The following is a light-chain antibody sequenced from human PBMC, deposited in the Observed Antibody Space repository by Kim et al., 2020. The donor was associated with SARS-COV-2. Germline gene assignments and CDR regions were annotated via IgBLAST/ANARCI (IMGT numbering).Light chain of an antibody. CDR2: KHS. Sequence: VYAEQTASITCSGDQLGDKNACWDQQKPGQSHVLVNYKHSKRPSGIPERFSSSNSGNTATLTISGTQAMDEADYYCQAWDASTVVFDGGTQLTVL. CDR1: QLGDKN. V-gene: IGLV3-1*01. CDR3: QAWDASTVV. J-gene: IGLJ2*01.